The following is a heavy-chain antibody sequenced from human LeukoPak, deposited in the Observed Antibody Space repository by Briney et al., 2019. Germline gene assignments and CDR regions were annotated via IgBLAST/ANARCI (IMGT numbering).Heavy chain of an antibody. D-gene: IGHD4-17*01. J-gene: IGHJ4*02. V-gene: IGHV3-11*01. CDR1: GFTFSDHY. CDR2: IDATSRTI. Sequence: GGSLRLSCAASGFTFSDHYMTWLRQAPGKGLEWVSYIDATSRTIYYADSVKGRFTISRDNAENSLFLQMNSLRAEDTAVYYCARGHYGLDYWGQGTLVTVSS. CDR3: ARGHYGLDY.